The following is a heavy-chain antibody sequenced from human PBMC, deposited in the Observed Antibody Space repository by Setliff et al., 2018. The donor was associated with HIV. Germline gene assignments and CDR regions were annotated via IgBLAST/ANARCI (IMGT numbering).Heavy chain of an antibody. D-gene: IGHD5-18*01. J-gene: IGHJ4*02. Sequence: SVKVSCKASGGTFNNDAISWVRQAPGQGLEWMGGNIPVIGTANYAQRFQGRVTITADESTKTAYMELSSLRSEDTAVYYCATPLDATMGRDYWGQGTLVTAPQ. CDR3: ATPLDATMGRDY. V-gene: IGHV1-69*13. CDR2: NIPVIGTA. CDR1: GGTFNNDA.